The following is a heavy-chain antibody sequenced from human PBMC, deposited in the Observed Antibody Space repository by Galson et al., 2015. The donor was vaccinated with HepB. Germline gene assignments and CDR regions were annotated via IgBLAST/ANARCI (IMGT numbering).Heavy chain of an antibody. CDR3: ARDRGSGWAQPFDY. CDR1: GFTIDDYG. Sequence: SLRLSCAASGFTIDDYGMSWVRQAPGKGLEWVSGINWNGGSTGYADSVKGRFTISRDNAKNSLYLQMNSLRAEDTALYYCARDRGSGWAQPFDYWGRGTLVTVSS. V-gene: IGHV3-20*04. D-gene: IGHD6-19*01. CDR2: INWNGGST. J-gene: IGHJ4*02.